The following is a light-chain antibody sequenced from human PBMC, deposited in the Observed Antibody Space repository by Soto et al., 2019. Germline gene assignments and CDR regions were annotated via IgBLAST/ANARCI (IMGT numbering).Light chain of an antibody. CDR1: QSVSSN. J-gene: IGKJ2*01. CDR3: QQYNNWPYT. V-gene: IGKV3-15*01. Sequence: EIVMTQSPATLSVSPGERATLSCRASQSVSSNLAWYKQKPGQAPRLLIYGASTRATGIPARFSGSGSGPEYTLTISRLQYEAFEVYYCQQYNNWPYTFGQGTKLEIK. CDR2: GAS.